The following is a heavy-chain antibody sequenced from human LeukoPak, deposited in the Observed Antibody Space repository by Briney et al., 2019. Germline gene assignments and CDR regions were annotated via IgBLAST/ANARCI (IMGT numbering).Heavy chain of an antibody. CDR2: ISYDGSNK. Sequence: GGSLRLSCAASGFTFSSYAMHWVRQAPGKGLEWVAVISYDGSNKYYADSVKGRFTISRDNSKNTLYLQMNGLRAEDTAVYYCARDPGLTVVTPIGHAFDIWGQGTMVTVSS. J-gene: IGHJ3*02. D-gene: IGHD4-23*01. V-gene: IGHV3-30-3*01. CDR1: GFTFSSYA. CDR3: ARDPGLTVVTPIGHAFDI.